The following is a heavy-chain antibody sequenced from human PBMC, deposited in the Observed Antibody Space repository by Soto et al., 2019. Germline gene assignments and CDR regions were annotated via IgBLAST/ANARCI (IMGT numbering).Heavy chain of an antibody. Sequence: PSETLSLTCAVYGGSFSGYYWSWIRQPPGKGLEWIGEINHSGSTNYNPSLKSRVTISVDTSKNQFSLKLSSVTAADTAVYYCARGRGAVAGRGYYYWGQGTLVTVSS. CDR1: GGSFSGYY. V-gene: IGHV4-34*01. CDR2: INHSGST. D-gene: IGHD6-19*01. J-gene: IGHJ4*02. CDR3: ARGRGAVAGRGYYY.